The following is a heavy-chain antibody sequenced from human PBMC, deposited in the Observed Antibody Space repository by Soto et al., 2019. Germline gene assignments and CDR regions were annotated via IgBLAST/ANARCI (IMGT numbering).Heavy chain of an antibody. CDR1: GGSISSYY. D-gene: IGHD2-15*01. J-gene: IGHJ6*02. CDR2: IYYSGST. CDR3: ARGLRRYCSGGSCSGMDV. V-gene: IGHV4-59*12. Sequence: PSETLSLTCTVSGGSISSYYWSWIRQPPGKGLEWIGYIYYSGSTNYNPSLKSRVTISVDTSKNQFSLKLSSVTAADTAVYYCARGLRRYCSGGSCSGMDVWGQGTTVTVSS.